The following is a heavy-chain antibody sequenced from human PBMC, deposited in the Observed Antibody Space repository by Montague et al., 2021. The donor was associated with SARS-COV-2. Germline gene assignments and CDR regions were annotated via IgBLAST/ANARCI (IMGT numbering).Heavy chain of an antibody. Sequence: ETLSLTCTVSSDSINSYYWGWIRQPPGKRLEWLGYVYSSGTTNYNPSLNSRIAISVDTSKNQFSLRLDSVTAADTAIYCCATLTQSNGDFWGQGALVTVS. CDR2: VYSSGTT. V-gene: IGHV4-4*08. D-gene: IGHD4/OR15-4a*01. J-gene: IGHJ4*02. CDR3: ATLTQSNGDF. CDR1: SDSINSYY.